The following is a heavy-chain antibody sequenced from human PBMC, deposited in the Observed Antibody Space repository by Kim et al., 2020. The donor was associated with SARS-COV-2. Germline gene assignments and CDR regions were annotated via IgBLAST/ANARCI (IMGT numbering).Heavy chain of an antibody. CDR2: T. J-gene: IGHJ4*02. V-gene: IGHV3-23*01. CDR3: RAGGWGALWDH. Sequence: TYYVEDVKGRFTISSDNTKNTLDLQMRSMRADDAAVYYCRAGGWGALWDHWGQGTLVTVSS. D-gene: IGHD5-18*01.